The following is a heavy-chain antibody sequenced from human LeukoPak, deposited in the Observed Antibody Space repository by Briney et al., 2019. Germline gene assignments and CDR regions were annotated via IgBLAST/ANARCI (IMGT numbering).Heavy chain of an antibody. J-gene: IGHJ4*02. CDR2: ISSSSNDM. Sequence: GASLRLSCAASGFTFSTYSMNWLRQVPGKGLEWVSSISSSSNDMYYADSVKGRFTISRDNAKNSLYLQMNSLRAEDTGVYYCARVATSGYWGQGTLVTVSS. CDR1: GFTFSTYS. D-gene: IGHD7-27*01. V-gene: IGHV3-21*01. CDR3: ARVATSGY.